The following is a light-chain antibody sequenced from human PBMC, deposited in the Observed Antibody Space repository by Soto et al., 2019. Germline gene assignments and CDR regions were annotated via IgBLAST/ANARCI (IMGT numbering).Light chain of an antibody. CDR3: QQYNNWPPWT. CDR2: GAS. Sequence: EIVMTQSPATLSVSPGERATLSCRASQSVSSNLAWYQQKPGQAARLLIYGASTRDTGIPARFSGSGSGTGFTLTLSGLQSEDFAVYYCQQYNNWPPWTFGQGTKVEI. J-gene: IGKJ1*01. CDR1: QSVSSN. V-gene: IGKV3-15*01.